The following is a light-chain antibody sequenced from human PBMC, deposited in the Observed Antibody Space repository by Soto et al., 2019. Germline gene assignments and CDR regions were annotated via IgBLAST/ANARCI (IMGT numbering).Light chain of an antibody. CDR1: ESLAYSDGNTY. Sequence: DFVMTQSPLSLPVTLGQPASISCRSSESLAYSDGNTYLNWFQQRPGQSPRRLIYHVSKRDSGVPDRFSGSGSGTDFTLKISRVEAEDVGVYYCMQGTNWPPRFGAGTKVEIK. CDR3: MQGTNWPPR. V-gene: IGKV2-30*01. J-gene: IGKJ4*01. CDR2: HVS.